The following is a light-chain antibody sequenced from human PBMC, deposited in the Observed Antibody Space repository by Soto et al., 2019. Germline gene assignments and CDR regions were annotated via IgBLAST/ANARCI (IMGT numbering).Light chain of an antibody. CDR2: GTS. CDR3: QQYGSSLFT. V-gene: IGKV3-20*01. CDR1: QSVSSKY. Sequence: DIVLTQSPGTLSLSPGERATLPCRASQSVSSKYLAWYQQKPGQPPRVLIYGTSIRATGIPERFSGGGSGTDFTLTITRLESEDFAVYYCQQYGSSLFTFGPGTKVDFK. J-gene: IGKJ3*01.